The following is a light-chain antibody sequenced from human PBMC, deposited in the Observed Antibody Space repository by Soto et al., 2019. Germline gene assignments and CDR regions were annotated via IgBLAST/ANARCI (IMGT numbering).Light chain of an antibody. Sequence: IVLTQSPGTLSLSPGERATLSCRASQSVSSSFLAWYQQKPGQAPRLLIYGASSRASGVPDRFSGSGSVTDFTLTISRLEPENFAEYYCQHSGTSFGPGTKVDIK. V-gene: IGKV3-20*01. J-gene: IGKJ3*01. CDR1: QSVSSSF. CDR3: QHSGTS. CDR2: GAS.